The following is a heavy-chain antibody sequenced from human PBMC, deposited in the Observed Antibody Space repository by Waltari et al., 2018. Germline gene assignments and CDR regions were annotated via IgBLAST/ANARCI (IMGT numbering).Heavy chain of an antibody. Sequence: QLQLQESGPGLVKPSETLSLTCTVSGGSISSSSYYWGWIRQPPGKGLEWIGSIYYSGSTYYNPSLKSRVTISVDTSKNQFSRKLSSVTAADTAVYYCASCKDYDILTIQKMPVCYFDYWGQGTLVTVSS. CDR1: GGSISSSSYY. J-gene: IGHJ4*02. CDR2: IYYSGST. CDR3: ASCKDYDILTIQKMPVCYFDY. V-gene: IGHV4-39*01. D-gene: IGHD3-9*01.